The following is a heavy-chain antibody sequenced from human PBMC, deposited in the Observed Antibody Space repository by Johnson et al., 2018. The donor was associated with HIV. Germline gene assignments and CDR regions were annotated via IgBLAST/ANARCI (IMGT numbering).Heavy chain of an antibody. J-gene: IGHJ3*02. CDR1: GFTFTNFW. V-gene: IGHV3-7*05. CDR2: IKPDGSEK. Sequence: MQLVESGGGVVRPGGSLRLSCAASGFTFTNFWMGWVRQAPGKGLEWVANIKPDGSEKLYVDSVKGRFTNSRDNAKNSLFLQMTSLTAEDTAVFSCVRGEEGAFDIWGQGTMVTVSS. CDR3: VRGEEGAFDI.